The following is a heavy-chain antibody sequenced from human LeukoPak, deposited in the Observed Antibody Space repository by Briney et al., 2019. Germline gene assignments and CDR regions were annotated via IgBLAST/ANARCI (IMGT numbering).Heavy chain of an antibody. CDR1: GYSISSGYY. CDR2: IYHSGST. D-gene: IGHD3-22*01. CDR3: ARGGHDSSGYYYVYYFDY. Sequence: SETLSLTCTVSGYSISSGYYWGWIRQPPGKGLEWIGSIYHSGSTYYNPSLKSRVTISVDTSKNQFSLKLSSVTAADTAVYYCARGGHDSSGYYYVYYFDYWGQGTLVTVSS. V-gene: IGHV4-38-2*02. J-gene: IGHJ4*02.